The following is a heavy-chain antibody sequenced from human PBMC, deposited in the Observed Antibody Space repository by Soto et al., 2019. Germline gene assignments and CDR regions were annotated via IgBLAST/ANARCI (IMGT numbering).Heavy chain of an antibody. CDR3: ARFRSSGATSGLDV. V-gene: IGHV5-51*01. CDR1: GYSFTSYW. Sequence: GESLKISCKVSGYSFTSYWIGWVRQMPEKGLEWMGIIFGSDSDTRYSPSFEGQVTISADMSISTAYLQLSSLKASDTAIYYSARFRSSGATSGLDVWGQGTTVTASS. CDR2: IFGSDSDT. D-gene: IGHD3-10*01. J-gene: IGHJ6*02.